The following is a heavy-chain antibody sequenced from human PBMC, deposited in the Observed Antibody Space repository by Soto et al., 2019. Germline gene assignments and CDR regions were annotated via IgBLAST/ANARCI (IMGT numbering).Heavy chain of an antibody. CDR2: INPNSGGT. D-gene: IGHD5-12*01. J-gene: IGHJ4*02. CDR3: ATSYHPHVEMATIAYDLDY. CDR1: GYTFTGYY. Sequence: ASVKVSCKASGYTFTGYYMHWVRQAPGQGLEWMGWINPNSGGTNYAQKFQGWVTMTRDTSISTVYMELSRLRSDDTAVYYCATSYHPHVEMATIAYDLDYWGQGTLVTVSS. V-gene: IGHV1-2*04.